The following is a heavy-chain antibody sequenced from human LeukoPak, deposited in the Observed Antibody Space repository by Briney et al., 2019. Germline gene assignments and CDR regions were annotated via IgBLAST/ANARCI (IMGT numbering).Heavy chain of an antibody. Sequence: GGSLRLSCAASGFTFSSNYMSWVRQAPGKGLEWVSVIYSGGSTYYADSVKGRFTISRHNSKNTLYLQMNSLRAEDTAVYYCARDIWPYAFDIWGQGTMVTVSS. V-gene: IGHV3-53*04. CDR3: ARDIWPYAFDI. CDR2: IYSGGST. CDR1: GFTFSSNY. J-gene: IGHJ3*02.